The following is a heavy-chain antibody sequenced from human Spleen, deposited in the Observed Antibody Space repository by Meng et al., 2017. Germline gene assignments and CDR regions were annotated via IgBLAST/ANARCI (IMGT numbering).Heavy chain of an antibody. D-gene: IGHD4-23*01. CDR1: GFTFSSYG. CDR2: IWYDGSNK. CDR3: AREGSVVTPFFDY. V-gene: IGHV3-33*01. Sequence: GESLKISCAASGFTFSSYGMHWVRQAPGKGLEWVAVIWYDGSNKYYADSVKGRFTISRDNSKNTLYLQMNSPRAEDTAVYYCAREGSVVTPFFDYWGQGTLVTVSS. J-gene: IGHJ4*02.